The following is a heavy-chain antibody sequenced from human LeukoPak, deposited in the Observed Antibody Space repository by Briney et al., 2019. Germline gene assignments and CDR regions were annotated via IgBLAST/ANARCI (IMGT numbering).Heavy chain of an antibody. CDR3: ARDTCGDCYSSHYYYYMDV. Sequence: RASVKVSCKASGYTFTSYGISWVRQAPGQGLEWMGWISAYNGNTNYAQKLQGGVTMTTDTSTSTAYMELRSLRSDDTAVYYCARDTCGDCYSSHYYYYMDVWGKGTTVTVSS. CDR1: GYTFTSYG. V-gene: IGHV1-18*01. CDR2: ISAYNGNT. D-gene: IGHD2-21*02. J-gene: IGHJ6*03.